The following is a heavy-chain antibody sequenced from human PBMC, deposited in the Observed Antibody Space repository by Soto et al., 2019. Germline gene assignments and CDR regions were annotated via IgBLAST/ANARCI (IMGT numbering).Heavy chain of an antibody. CDR1: GFTFSSYA. D-gene: IGHD5-18*01. V-gene: IGHV3-23*01. CDR3: VKGRSRHSYADS. J-gene: IGHJ4*02. Sequence: GGSLRLSCAASGFTFSSYAMSWVRQPPGKGLEWVSAISGGGDRTYYADSVKGRFTISRDNIKNTLYLHMNSMRAEDSAVHYCVKGRSRHSYADSWGQGTMVTVSS. CDR2: ISGGGDRT.